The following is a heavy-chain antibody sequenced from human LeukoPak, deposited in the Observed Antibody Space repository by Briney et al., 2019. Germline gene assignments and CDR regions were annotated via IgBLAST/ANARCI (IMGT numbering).Heavy chain of an antibody. CDR2: ISHDGSDK. D-gene: IGHD2-2*02. Sequence: GGSLRLSCAASGFILSPYGMHWVRQAPGKGLEWVAGISHDGSDKYYEDSVKGRFTISRDNSKNTVNLQMTGLGAEDTAVYYCAKGGCRTSRCYITLWGPGTLVTVSS. J-gene: IGHJ4*02. CDR3: AKGGCRTSRCYITL. V-gene: IGHV3-30*18. CDR1: GFILSPYG.